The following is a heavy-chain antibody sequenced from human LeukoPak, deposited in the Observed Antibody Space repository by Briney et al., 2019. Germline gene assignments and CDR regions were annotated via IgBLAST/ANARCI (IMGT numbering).Heavy chain of an antibody. CDR2: ISYDGSNK. V-gene: IGHV3-30*04. J-gene: IGHJ3*02. CDR3: AKEADSSALGDAFDI. Sequence: GGSLRLSCAASGFTFSSYAMHWVRQAPGKGLEWVAVISYDGSNKYYADSVKGRFTISRDNSKNTLYLQMNSLRAEDTAVYYCAKEADSSALGDAFDIWGQGTMVTVSS. D-gene: IGHD6-19*01. CDR1: GFTFSSYA.